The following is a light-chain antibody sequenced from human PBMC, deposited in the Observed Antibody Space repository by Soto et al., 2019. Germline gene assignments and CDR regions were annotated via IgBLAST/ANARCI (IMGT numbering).Light chain of an antibody. Sequence: DIQLTQSPSSLSASIGDRVTITCRASHTMSSDLNWYQQKPGQAPKLLIYRASSLKSGVPSRFSGSRSGTDFTLTISSLQPGDFATYYCQQSHYTPYTFGQGTKLDIK. CDR1: HTMSSD. CDR3: QQSHYTPYT. J-gene: IGKJ2*01. V-gene: IGKV1-39*01. CDR2: RAS.